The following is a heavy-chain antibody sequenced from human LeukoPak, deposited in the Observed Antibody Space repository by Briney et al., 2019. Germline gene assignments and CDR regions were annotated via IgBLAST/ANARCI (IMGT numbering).Heavy chain of an antibody. CDR3: ARRGRYFDWLRTRHDPHAFDI. J-gene: IGHJ3*02. Sequence: GGSLRLSCAASGFTFSSYWMSWVRQAPGEGLEWVANIKQDGSEKYYVDSVKGRFTISRDNAKNSLYLQMNSLRAEDTAVYYCARRGRYFDWLRTRHDPHAFDIWGQGTMVTVSS. CDR1: GFTFSSYW. CDR2: IKQDGSEK. D-gene: IGHD3-9*01. V-gene: IGHV3-7*01.